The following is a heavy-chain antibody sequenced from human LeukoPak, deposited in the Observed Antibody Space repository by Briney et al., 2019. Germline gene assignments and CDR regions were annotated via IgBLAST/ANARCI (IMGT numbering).Heavy chain of an antibody. CDR3: AKEGLYDFWSGYSYYYYGMDV. CDR2: IKQDGSEK. D-gene: IGHD3-3*01. V-gene: IGHV3-7*03. CDR1: ESTFSNYW. J-gene: IGHJ6*02. Sequence: GGSLRLSCTDSESTFSNYWMSWVRQAPGKGLEWVANIKQDGSEKYYVDSVRGRFTISRDNAENSLYLQMNSLRAEDTAVYYCAKEGLYDFWSGYSYYYYGMDVWGQGTTVTVSS.